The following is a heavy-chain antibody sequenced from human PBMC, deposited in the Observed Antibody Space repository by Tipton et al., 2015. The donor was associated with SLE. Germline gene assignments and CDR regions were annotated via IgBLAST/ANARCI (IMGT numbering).Heavy chain of an antibody. CDR3: ARDGGFMARGLPSWYFDF. J-gene: IGHJ2*01. CDR2: IHYSGST. V-gene: IGHV4-39*07. D-gene: IGHD3-10*01. CDR1: GGSISSSSYY. Sequence: TLSLTCTVSGGSISSSSYYWGWIRQPPGKGLEWIGSIHYSGSTYYNTSLKSRVTISVDRSKNQFSLKLSPVTAADTAVYYCARDGGFMARGLPSWYFDFWGLGTLVTVSS.